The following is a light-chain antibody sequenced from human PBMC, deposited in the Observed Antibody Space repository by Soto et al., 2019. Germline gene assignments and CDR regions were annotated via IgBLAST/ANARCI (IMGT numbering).Light chain of an antibody. Sequence: QSVLTQPPSVSAAPGQKVTISCSGSTSNIGSNYVSWYQQLPGTAPKLLMCENNERPSGVSYRFSASKSGNTASLTISWLQAEDEADYFCSSYTSSGTYVFGTGTKLTVL. CDR2: ENN. V-gene: IGLV1-51*02. CDR1: TSNIGSNY. J-gene: IGLJ1*01. CDR3: SSYTSSGTYV.